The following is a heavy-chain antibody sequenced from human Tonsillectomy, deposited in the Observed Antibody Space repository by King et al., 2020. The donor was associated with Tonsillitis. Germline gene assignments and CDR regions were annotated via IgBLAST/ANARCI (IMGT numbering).Heavy chain of an antibody. CDR1: GYTFKNYA. Sequence: VQLVESXSELKKPGASVKVSCKASGYTFKNYAINWVRQAPGQGLEWMGWIDTNTGNPTYAQGFTGRFVFSLDTSVSTAYLQISSLKPEDTAIYYCARXXGGXXFGXXXPVXXDYXXXGTXVTXXS. J-gene: IGHJ4*02. CDR2: IDTNTGNP. V-gene: IGHV7-4-1*02. D-gene: IGHD3-10*01. CDR3: ARXXGGXXFGXXXPVXXDY.